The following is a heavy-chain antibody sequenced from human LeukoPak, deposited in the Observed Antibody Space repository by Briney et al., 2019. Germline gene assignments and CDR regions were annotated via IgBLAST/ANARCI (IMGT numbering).Heavy chain of an antibody. D-gene: IGHD3-22*01. CDR3: ARSTYYYDSGGYPDYYYYYMDV. Sequence: SETLSLTCTVSGGSISSYYWSWIRQPPGKGLEWIGYIYYSGSTNYNPSLKSRVTISVDTSKNQFSLKLSSVTAADTAVYYCARSTYYYDSGGYPDYYYYYMDVWGKGTTVTISS. CDR1: GGSISSYY. CDR2: IYYSGST. V-gene: IGHV4-59*01. J-gene: IGHJ6*03.